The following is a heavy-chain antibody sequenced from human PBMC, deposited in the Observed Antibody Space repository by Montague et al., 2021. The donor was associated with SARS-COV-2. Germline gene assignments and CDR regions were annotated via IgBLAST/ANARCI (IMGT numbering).Heavy chain of an antibody. Sequence: SETLSLTCTVPGGSVSSRGYYWGWIRQPPGKGLEWIGSIYYSGSTHYNPSLKSRVTISVDTSKNQFSLKLSSVTAADTAVYYCARRGDYGGPRFDYWGQGTLVSVSS. CDR2: IYYSGST. J-gene: IGHJ4*02. CDR1: GGSVSSRGYY. D-gene: IGHD4-23*01. V-gene: IGHV4-39*01. CDR3: ARRGDYGGPRFDY.